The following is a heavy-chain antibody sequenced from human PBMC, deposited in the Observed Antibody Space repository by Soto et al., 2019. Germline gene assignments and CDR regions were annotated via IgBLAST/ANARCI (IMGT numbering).Heavy chain of an antibody. V-gene: IGHV1-69*04. CDR2: IIPILGIA. J-gene: IGHJ5*02. D-gene: IGHD2-15*01. Sequence: SVKVSCKTSGYTFTSYTISWVRQAPGQGLEWMGRIIPILGIANYAQKFQGRVTITADKSTSTAYMELSSLRSEDTAVYYCARDCSGGSCYPNWFDPWGQGTLVTVSS. CDR3: ARDCSGGSCYPNWFDP. CDR1: GYTFTSYT.